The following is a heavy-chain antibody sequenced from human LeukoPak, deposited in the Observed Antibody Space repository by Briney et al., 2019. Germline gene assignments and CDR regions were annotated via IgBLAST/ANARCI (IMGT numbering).Heavy chain of an antibody. V-gene: IGHV3-53*01. J-gene: IGHJ4*02. CDR3: AREVRGYCSGGSCQYYFDY. CDR2: IYSGGST. CDR1: GFTVSSNY. D-gene: IGHD2-15*01. Sequence: GGSLRLSCAASGFTVSSNYMSWFRQAPGKGLQWVSVIYSGGSTYYADSVKGRFTISRDNSKNTLYLQMNSLRAEDTAVYYCAREVRGYCSGGSCQYYFDYWGQGTLVTVSS.